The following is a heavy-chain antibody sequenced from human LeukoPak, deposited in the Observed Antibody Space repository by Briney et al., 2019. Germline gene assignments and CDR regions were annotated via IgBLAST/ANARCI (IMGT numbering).Heavy chain of an antibody. J-gene: IGHJ3*02. Sequence: SETLSLTCTVFGGSISSSYYWGWIRQPPGKGLEWLGSIYYSGSTHYNPSLKSRVTISVDTSKNQFSLNLSSVTAADTAVYYCAKTGGYSYGPRDAFDIWGQGTMVTVSS. D-gene: IGHD5-18*01. CDR1: GGSISSSYY. V-gene: IGHV4-39*01. CDR3: AKTGGYSYGPRDAFDI. CDR2: IYYSGST.